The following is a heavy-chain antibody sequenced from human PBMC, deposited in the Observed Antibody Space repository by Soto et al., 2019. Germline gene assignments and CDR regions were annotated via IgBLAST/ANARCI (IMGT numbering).Heavy chain of an antibody. CDR1: GYSFTSYW. V-gene: IGHV5-51*01. D-gene: IGHD6-13*01. Sequence: GESLKISCKGSGYSFTSYWINWVRQMPGKGLEWMGIIYPGDSDTRYSPSFQGQVTISADKSIDTAYLQWRSLKASDTAVYYCARHHGSPGSYFGLGVWGQGTTVTVGS. J-gene: IGHJ6*01. CDR2: IYPGDSDT. CDR3: ARHHGSPGSYFGLGV.